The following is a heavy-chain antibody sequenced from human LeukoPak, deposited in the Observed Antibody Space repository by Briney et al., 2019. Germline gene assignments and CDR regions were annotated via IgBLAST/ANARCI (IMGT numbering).Heavy chain of an antibody. D-gene: IGHD3-10*01. V-gene: IGHV1-2*02. CDR1: GYTFTGYY. CDR2: INPNSGGT. J-gene: IGHJ4*02. CDR3: ARGVHRRSPNDSGSYYNSTPLDY. Sequence: GASVKVSCKASGYTFTGYYMHWVRQAPGQGLEWMGWINPNSGGTNYAQKFQGRVTMTRDTSISTAYMELSRLRSDDTAVYYCARGVHRRSPNDSGSYYNSTPLDYWGQGTLVTVSS.